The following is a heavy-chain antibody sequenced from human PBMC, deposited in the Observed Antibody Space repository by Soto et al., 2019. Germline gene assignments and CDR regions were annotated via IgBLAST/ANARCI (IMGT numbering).Heavy chain of an antibody. CDR3: VSSLQY. CDR2: ARNDPRARTT. Sequence: EMQLVESGGGLVQPGGSLRLSCAASGFTFSDYHMEWVRQAPGKGLEWIGRARNDPRARTTQHAASVRGRFTTSRDDSKNSLYLQMNRLKTEDTAVYYCVSSLQYWGQGTLVTVSS. CDR1: GFTFSDYH. J-gene: IGHJ4*02. V-gene: IGHV3-72*01.